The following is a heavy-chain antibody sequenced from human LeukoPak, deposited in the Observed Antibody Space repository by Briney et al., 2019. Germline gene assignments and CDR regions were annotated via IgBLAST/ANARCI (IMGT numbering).Heavy chain of an antibody. V-gene: IGHV3-53*01. D-gene: IGHD6-19*01. CDR3: AKDLGGLSVAGSDY. J-gene: IGHJ4*02. Sequence: GGSLRLSCAASGFTVSSNYMSWVRQAPGKGLEWVSVIYSGGSTYYADSVKGRFTISRDNSKNTLYLQMNSLRAEDTAVYYCAKDLGGLSVAGSDYWGQGTLVTVSS. CDR2: IYSGGST. CDR1: GFTVSSNY.